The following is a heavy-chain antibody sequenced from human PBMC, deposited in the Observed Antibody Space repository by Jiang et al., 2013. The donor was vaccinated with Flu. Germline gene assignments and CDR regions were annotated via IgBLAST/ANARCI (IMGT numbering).Heavy chain of an antibody. J-gene: IGHJ4*02. D-gene: IGHD5-18*01. CDR1: FSSYP. CDR2: GIPTFGTT. V-gene: IGHV1-69*06. Sequence: FSSYPISWVRQAPGQGLEWMGGGIPTFGTTTYAQKFQGRVTITADKSTNTAFMELSSLRSEDTAVYFCARGLGGYSFGYLDYWGQGTLVIVSS. CDR3: ARGLGGYSFGYLDY.